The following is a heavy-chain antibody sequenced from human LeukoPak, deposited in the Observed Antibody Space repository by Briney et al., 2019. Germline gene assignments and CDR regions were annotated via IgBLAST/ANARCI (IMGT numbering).Heavy chain of an antibody. D-gene: IGHD6-19*01. CDR2: ISDTGNT. V-gene: IGHV3-23*01. CDR3: ARRSVAGSLDY. CDR1: GFTLSSYA. J-gene: IGHJ4*02. Sequence: GGSLRLSCAASGFTLSSYAMSWVRRAPGKGLEWVSAISDTGNTYHADSVKGRFTISRDNAENSLYLQMNSLRAEDRAVYYCARRSVAGSLDYWGQGTLVTVSS.